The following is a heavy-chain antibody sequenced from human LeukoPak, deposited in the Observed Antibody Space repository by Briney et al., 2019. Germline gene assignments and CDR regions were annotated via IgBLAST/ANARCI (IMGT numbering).Heavy chain of an antibody. CDR1: GFTFSSYA. V-gene: IGHV3-30-3*01. Sequence: GRSLRLSCAASGFTFSSYAMHRVRQAPGKGLEWVAVISYDGSNKYYADSVKGRFTISRDNSKNTLYLQMNSLRAEDTAVYYCARTTYYYDSSGYLDYWGQGTLVTVSS. J-gene: IGHJ4*02. CDR3: ARTTYYYDSSGYLDY. CDR2: ISYDGSNK. D-gene: IGHD3-22*01.